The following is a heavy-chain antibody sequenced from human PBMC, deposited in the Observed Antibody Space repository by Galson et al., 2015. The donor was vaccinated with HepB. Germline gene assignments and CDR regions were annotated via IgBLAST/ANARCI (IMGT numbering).Heavy chain of an antibody. CDR2: IIPIFGTS. CDR3: ARAYSGRIKRQYGSNAGWYDYYYYMDV. Sequence: SVKVSCKASGGTFSSYAISWVRQAPGQGLEWMGGIIPIFGTSNYAQKFQGRVTITADESTRTAYVEVSRLRSEDTAVYYCARAYSGRIKRQYGSNAGWYDYYYYMDVWGKGTTVTVSS. V-gene: IGHV1-69*13. D-gene: IGHD2-2*01. CDR1: GGTFSSYA. J-gene: IGHJ6*03.